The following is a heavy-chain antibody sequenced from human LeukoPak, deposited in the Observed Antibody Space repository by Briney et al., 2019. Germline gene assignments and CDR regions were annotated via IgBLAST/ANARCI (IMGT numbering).Heavy chain of an antibody. CDR3: LRYYGSGSLSGY. Sequence: GGSLRLSCTDSGFNFGDYAMGWVRQAPGKGLEWVGFIRNRVYGGTIEYAAAVKGRFTISRDDSKSIAFLQMDSLKTEDTAVYYCLRYYGSGSLSGYWGQGTLVTVSS. CDR1: GFNFGDYA. D-gene: IGHD3-10*01. V-gene: IGHV3-49*04. CDR2: IRNRVYGGTI. J-gene: IGHJ4*02.